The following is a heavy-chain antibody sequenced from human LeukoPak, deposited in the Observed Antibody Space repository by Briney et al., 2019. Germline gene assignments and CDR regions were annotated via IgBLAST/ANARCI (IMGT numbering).Heavy chain of an antibody. J-gene: IGHJ4*02. CDR1: GFTLTAYA. Sequence: GGSLRLSCAPSGFTLTAYALTWVRQAPGKGLEWVSSIRDSGGSTYYADSVKGRFTIFRDNSKNTLYLQMNSLSAEDTAVYYCAKDVEYGSGTPIGYWGQGTLVTVSS. CDR2: IRDSGGST. V-gene: IGHV3-23*01. CDR3: AKDVEYGSGTPIGY. D-gene: IGHD3-10*01.